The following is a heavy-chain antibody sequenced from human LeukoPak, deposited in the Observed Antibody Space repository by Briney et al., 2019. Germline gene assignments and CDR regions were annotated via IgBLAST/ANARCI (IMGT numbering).Heavy chain of an antibody. J-gene: IGHJ4*02. V-gene: IGHV1-2*02. CDR3: AKHRNYDSSGYTRGFSS. CDR2: INPNSGGT. CDR1: GYTFTGYY. D-gene: IGHD3-22*01. Sequence: GASVKVSCKASGYTFTGYYMHWVRQAPGQGLEWMGWINPNSGGTNYAQKFQGRVTMTRDTSISTAYMELSRLRSDDTAVYYCAKHRNYDSSGYTRGFSSWGQGTLVTVSS.